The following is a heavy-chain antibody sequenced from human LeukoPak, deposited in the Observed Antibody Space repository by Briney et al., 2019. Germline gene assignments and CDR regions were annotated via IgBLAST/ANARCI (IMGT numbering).Heavy chain of an antibody. V-gene: IGHV4-39*01. D-gene: IGHD2-2*01. J-gene: IGHJ4*02. CDR2: IDYSGST. CDR1: GGSISSSSYY. Sequence: PSETLSLTCTVSGGSISSSSYYWGWIRQPPGEGLEWIANIDYSGSTYYNPSLKSRVTISVDTSKNQFSLKLSSVTAADTAVYYCISGQLAHEKVDYWGQGTLVTVSS. CDR3: ISGQLAHEKVDY.